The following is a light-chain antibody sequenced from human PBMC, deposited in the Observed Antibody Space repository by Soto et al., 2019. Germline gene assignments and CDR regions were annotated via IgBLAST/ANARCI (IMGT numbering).Light chain of an antibody. CDR3: CSYAGSSTCV. CDR1: SSDVGSYNL. J-gene: IGLJ6*01. Sequence: QSALTQPASVSGSPGQSITISCTGTSSDVGSYNLVSWYQQHPGKAPKLMIYEGSKRPSGVSNRFSGSKSGNTASLTISGLQFQDEAHYSCCSYAGSSTCVFANRSKVTVL. CDR2: EGS. V-gene: IGLV2-23*01.